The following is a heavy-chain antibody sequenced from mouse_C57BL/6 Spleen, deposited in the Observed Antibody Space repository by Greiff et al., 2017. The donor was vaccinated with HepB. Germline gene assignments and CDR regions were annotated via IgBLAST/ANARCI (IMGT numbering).Heavy chain of an antibody. J-gene: IGHJ2*01. Sequence: VQLQQSGPELVKPGASVKISCKASGYAFSSSWMNWVKQRPGKGLEWIGRIYPGDGDTNYNGKFKGKATLTADKSSSTAYMQLSSLTSEDSAVDFCARRVYSNYYFDYWGQGTTLTVSS. V-gene: IGHV1-82*01. D-gene: IGHD2-5*01. CDR1: GYAFSSSW. CDR2: IYPGDGDT. CDR3: ARRVYSNYYFDY.